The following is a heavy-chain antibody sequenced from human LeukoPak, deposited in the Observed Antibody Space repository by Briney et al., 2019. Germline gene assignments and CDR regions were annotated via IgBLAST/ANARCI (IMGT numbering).Heavy chain of an antibody. D-gene: IGHD3-22*01. CDR2: IYSGGST. V-gene: IGHV3-53*01. CDR1: GFTVSSNY. CDR3: ASSYDSSGYSIDY. J-gene: IGHJ4*02. Sequence: PGGSLRLSCAASGFTVSSNYMSWVRQAPGKGLEWVSVIYSGGSTYYADSVKGRFTISRDNSKNTLYLQMNSLRAEDTAVYYCASSYDSSGYSIDYWGQGTLVTVSS.